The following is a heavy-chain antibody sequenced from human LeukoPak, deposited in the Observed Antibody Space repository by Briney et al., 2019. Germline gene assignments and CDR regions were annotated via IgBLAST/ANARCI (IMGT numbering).Heavy chain of an antibody. CDR3: AREVAVAGSGYFDY. V-gene: IGHV4-31*03. CDR1: GGSISSGGYY. J-gene: IGHJ4*02. D-gene: IGHD6-19*01. CDR2: IYYSGST. Sequence: SSETLSLTCTVSGGSISSGGYYWSWIRQHPGKGLEWIVYIYYSGSTYYNPSLKSRVTISVDTSKNQFSLKLSSVTAADTAVYYCAREVAVAGSGYFDYWGQGTLVTVSS.